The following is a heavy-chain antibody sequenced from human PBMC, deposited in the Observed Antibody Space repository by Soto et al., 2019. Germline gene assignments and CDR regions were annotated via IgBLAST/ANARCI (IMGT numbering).Heavy chain of an antibody. CDR1: GGTFSSYA. CDR3: ARTYYYDSSGYGDGH. Sequence: QVQLVQSGAEVKQPGYSVKVSCKASGGTFSSYAISWVRQAPGQGLVWMGGIIPIFGTANYAQKFQGRVTITADESTSTAYMGLSSLRSDVTGGYYCARTYYYDSSGYGDGHWGQVTLVTASS. V-gene: IGHV1-69*01. CDR2: IIPIFGTA. J-gene: IGHJ4*02. D-gene: IGHD3-22*01.